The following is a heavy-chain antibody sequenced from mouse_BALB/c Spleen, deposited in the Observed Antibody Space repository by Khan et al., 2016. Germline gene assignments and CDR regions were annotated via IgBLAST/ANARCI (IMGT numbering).Heavy chain of an antibody. CDR1: GFTFTDYY. CDR3: ARGNNYFDY. CDR2: IRNKANGYTT. J-gene: IGHJ2*01. Sequence: EMELVESGGGLVQPGGSLRLSCATSGFTFTDYYMSWVRQPPGKALEWLGFIRNKANGYTTEYSASVKGRFTISRDNSQSILYLQMNTLRAEDSATYYCARGNNYFDYWGQGTTLTVSS. V-gene: IGHV7-3*02.